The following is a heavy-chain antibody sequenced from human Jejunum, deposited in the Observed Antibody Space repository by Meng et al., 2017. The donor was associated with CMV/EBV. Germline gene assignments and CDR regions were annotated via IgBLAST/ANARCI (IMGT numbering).Heavy chain of an antibody. CDR3: ARSSSSGRVSPDPEDYYDY. CDR2: INSHSGAT. D-gene: IGHD6-19*01. CDR1: TADF. J-gene: IGHJ4*02. V-gene: IGHV1-2*02. Sequence: TADFMFWVRQAPGQGLEWMGWINSHSGATQYAQKFQGRVTMTRDTSISTVYMDLSSLRSDDTAVYFCARSSSSGRVSPDPEDYYDYWGQGTLVTVSS.